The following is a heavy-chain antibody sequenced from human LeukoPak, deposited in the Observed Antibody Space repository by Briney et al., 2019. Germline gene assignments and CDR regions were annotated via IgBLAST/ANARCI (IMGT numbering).Heavy chain of an antibody. CDR1: GFTFSSYW. J-gene: IGHJ4*02. V-gene: IGHV3-7*04. CDR2: IKGDGSDN. Sequence: GGSLRLSCAASGFTFSSYWMSWVRQAPGKGLEWVANIKGDGSDNHYVDSVRGRFTISRDDAKNSLYLQMNSLRAEDTAVYYCARDRIEFSYGTGFDYWGQGSLVTVSS. D-gene: IGHD3-10*01. CDR3: ARDRIEFSYGTGFDY.